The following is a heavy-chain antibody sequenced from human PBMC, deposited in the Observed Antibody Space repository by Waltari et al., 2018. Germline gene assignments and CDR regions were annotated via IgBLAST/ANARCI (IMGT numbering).Heavy chain of an antibody. CDR1: GDSISSGDYY. V-gene: IGHV4-31*03. J-gene: IGHJ2*01. CDR3: ARFSRVTRSWYFDV. CDR2: IFYTGNT. D-gene: IGHD4-17*01. Sequence: QVQLQESGPGLVKPSQTLSLTCKVSGDSISSGDYYWTWIRQHPGKGLEWIGYIFYTGNTFYTPSLKSRVTISVDTSQNQFSLHLNYMTAADTAVYFCARFSRVTRSWYFDVWGRGTQVTVSS.